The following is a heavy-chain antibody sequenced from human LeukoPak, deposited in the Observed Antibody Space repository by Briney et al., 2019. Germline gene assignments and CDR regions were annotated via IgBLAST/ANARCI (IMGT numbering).Heavy chain of an antibody. CDR3: ARVIKFGELLRGIYYFDY. CDR2: IYYSGST. Sequence: SETLSLTCTVSGGSISSSSYYWGWIRHPPGKGLEWIGYIYYSGSTNYNPSLKSRVTISVDTSKNQFSLKLSSVTAADTAVYYCARVIKFGELLRGIYYFDYWGQGTLVTVSS. CDR1: GGSISSSSYY. D-gene: IGHD3-10*01. V-gene: IGHV4-61*05. J-gene: IGHJ4*02.